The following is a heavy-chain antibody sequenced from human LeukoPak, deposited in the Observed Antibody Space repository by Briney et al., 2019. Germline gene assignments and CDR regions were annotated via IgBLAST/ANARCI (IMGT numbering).Heavy chain of an antibody. D-gene: IGHD3-9*01. Sequence: GGSLRLSCAASGFTVSSNCMSWVRQAPGKGLEWVSVIYSGGSTYYADSVKGRFTISRDNSKNTLYLQMNSLRAEDTAVYYCARGGLRYFDWLRFDYWGQGTLVTVSS. CDR3: ARGGLRYFDWLRFDY. CDR1: GFTVSSNC. J-gene: IGHJ4*02. V-gene: IGHV3-53*01. CDR2: IYSGGST.